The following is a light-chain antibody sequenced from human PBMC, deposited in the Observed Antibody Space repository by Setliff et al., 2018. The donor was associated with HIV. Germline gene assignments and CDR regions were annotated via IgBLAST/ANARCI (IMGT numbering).Light chain of an antibody. CDR3: GTWDSSLSAYV. Sequence: SVSAAPGQKVTISCSGSSSNIGNNYVSWYQQLPGTAPKLLIYDNNKRPSGIPDRFSGSTSGTSATLGITGLQTGDEADYYCGTWDSSLSAYVFGTGTKVTVL. CDR1: SSNIGNNY. CDR2: DNN. J-gene: IGLJ1*01. V-gene: IGLV1-51*01.